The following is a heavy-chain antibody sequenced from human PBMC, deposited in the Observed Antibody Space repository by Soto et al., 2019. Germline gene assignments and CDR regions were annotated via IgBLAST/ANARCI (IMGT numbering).Heavy chain of an antibody. CDR1: GYSFTTYG. V-gene: IGHV1-18*01. Sequence: QIQLVQSGTGVKRSGASVKVSCKTSGYSFTTYGLSWVRQAPGRGLEWVGWISGYNGNTNYAQKFQGTVILTTDTPTTTGYMEIKSLSSDDTAVYYCVRDTYYYHSSGPAPFEYWGQGTQVTVSS. CDR2: ISGYNGNT. CDR3: VRDTYYYHSSGPAPFEY. D-gene: IGHD3-22*01. J-gene: IGHJ4*02.